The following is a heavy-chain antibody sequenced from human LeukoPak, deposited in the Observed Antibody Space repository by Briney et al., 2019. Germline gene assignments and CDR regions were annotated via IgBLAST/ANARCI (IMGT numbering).Heavy chain of an antibody. Sequence: GGSLRLSCAASGFTFSLYAMSWVRQVPGKGLEWVSGISVYGTNTYYADSVKGRFTISRDNSKNTVFLQMNSLTVEDTAVYHCAKDRGPYLGIDNNWFDPWGQGTLVIVSA. J-gene: IGHJ5*02. D-gene: IGHD1-26*01. CDR1: GFTFSLYA. V-gene: IGHV3-23*01. CDR3: AKDRGPYLGIDNNWFDP. CDR2: ISVYGTNT.